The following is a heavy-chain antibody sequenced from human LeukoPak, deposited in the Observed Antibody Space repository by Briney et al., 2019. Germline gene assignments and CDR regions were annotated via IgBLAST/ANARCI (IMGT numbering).Heavy chain of an antibody. Sequence: GGSLRLSCAASGFTLSSYAMHWVRQAPGKGLEWVAVISYDGSNKYYADSVKGRFTISRDNSKNTLYLQMHSLRAEDTAVYYCAKDLQVTPDYWGQGTLVTVSS. CDR3: AKDLQVTPDY. J-gene: IGHJ4*02. CDR1: GFTLSSYA. D-gene: IGHD2-21*02. V-gene: IGHV3-30*04. CDR2: ISYDGSNK.